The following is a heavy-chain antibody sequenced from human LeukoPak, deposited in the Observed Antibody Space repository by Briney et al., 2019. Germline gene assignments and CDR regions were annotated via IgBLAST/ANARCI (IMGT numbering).Heavy chain of an antibody. CDR3: ARAVSWYSFDY. V-gene: IGHV4-59*01. CDR1: GGSINSYY. J-gene: IGHJ4*02. CDR2: IYYSGST. Sequence: SETLSLTCTVSGGSINSYYWTWIRQPPGKGLEWIGYIYYSGSTNYNPSLKSRVTISEDTSKNQFSLKLTSVTAADTAVYYCARAVSWYSFDYRGQGTLVTVSS. D-gene: IGHD6-13*01.